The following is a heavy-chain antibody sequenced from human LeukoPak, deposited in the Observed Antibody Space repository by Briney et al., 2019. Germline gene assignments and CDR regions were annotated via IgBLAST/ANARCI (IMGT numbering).Heavy chain of an antibody. D-gene: IGHD5-18*01. J-gene: IGHJ4*02. Sequence: GGSLRLSCAASGSTFSSYWMSWVRQAPGKGLEWVANIKQDGSEKYYVDSVKGRFTISRDNAKNSLYLQMNSLRAEDTAVYYCARMRYSYGYGYWGQGTLVTVSS. CDR3: ARMRYSYGYGY. CDR1: GSTFSSYW. V-gene: IGHV3-7*03. CDR2: IKQDGSEK.